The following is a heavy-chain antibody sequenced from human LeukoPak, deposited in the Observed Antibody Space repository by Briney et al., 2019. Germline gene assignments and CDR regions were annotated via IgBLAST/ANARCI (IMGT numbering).Heavy chain of an antibody. CDR1: GGTFSSYA. Sequence: SVKVSCKASGGTFSSYAISWVRQAPGQGLEWMRGIIPIFGTANYAQKFQGRVTITADESTSTAHMELSSLRSEDTAVYYCASSPRDSSGYYYEAAYYWGQGTLVTVSS. J-gene: IGHJ4*02. V-gene: IGHV1-69*13. CDR2: IIPIFGTA. CDR3: ASSPRDSSGYYYEAAYY. D-gene: IGHD3-22*01.